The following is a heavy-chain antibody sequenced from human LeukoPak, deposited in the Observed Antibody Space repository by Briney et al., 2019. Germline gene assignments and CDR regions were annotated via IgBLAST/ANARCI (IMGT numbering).Heavy chain of an antibody. J-gene: IGHJ5*02. CDR1: GGSFSGYY. V-gene: IGHV4-34*01. Sequence: SETLSLTCAVYGGSFSGYYWSWIRQPPGKGLEWIGEINHSGSSNYNPSLKSRVTISVDTSKNQFSLKLSSVTAAGTAVYYCARGPRTRDYVWGSYRPNNWFDPWGQGTLVTVSS. CDR3: ARGPRTRDYVWGSYRPNNWFDP. D-gene: IGHD3-16*02. CDR2: INHSGSS.